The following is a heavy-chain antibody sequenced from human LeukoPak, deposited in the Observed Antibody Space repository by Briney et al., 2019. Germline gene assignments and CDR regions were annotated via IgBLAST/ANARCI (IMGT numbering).Heavy chain of an antibody. J-gene: IGHJ4*02. Sequence: GGSLRLSCAASGFTFSSSAMSWVRQAPGKGLEWVSVIRGSGVSTYYADSMKGRFTISRDNSKNTLYLQMNNLRAEDTAIYYCAKRQGSSASCYDYWGQGTLVTVSS. CDR2: IRGSGVST. CDR3: AKRQGSSASCYDY. CDR1: GFTFSSSA. V-gene: IGHV3-23*01. D-gene: IGHD2-2*01.